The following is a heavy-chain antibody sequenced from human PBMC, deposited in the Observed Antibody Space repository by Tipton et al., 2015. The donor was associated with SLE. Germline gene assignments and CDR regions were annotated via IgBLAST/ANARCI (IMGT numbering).Heavy chain of an antibody. CDR2: ITTSGHTI. V-gene: IGHV3-11*04. CDR3: ARLLPGTVFDS. J-gene: IGHJ4*02. CDR1: GFTFSDSY. D-gene: IGHD2-8*02. Sequence: GSLRLSCVASGFTFSDSYMCWIRQAPGKGLEWISYITTSGHTIYYADSVQGRFTISRDNAKNSLFLQMDNLRAEDTAVYYCARLLPGTVFDSWGQGTLVTVSS.